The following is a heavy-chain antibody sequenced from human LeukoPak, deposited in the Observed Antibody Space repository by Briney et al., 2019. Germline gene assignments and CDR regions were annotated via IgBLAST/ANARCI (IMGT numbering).Heavy chain of an antibody. CDR2: IYYSGST. CDR1: GGAITSGGYY. D-gene: IGHD3-22*01. V-gene: IGHV4-31*03. Sequence: SETLSLTCTVSGGAITSGGYYWSWIRQHPGKGLEWIGYIYYSGSTYYNPSLESRVTISVDTSKNQFSLKLSSVTAADTAVYYCASKGSSGPDAFDIWGQGTLVTVSS. J-gene: IGHJ4*02. CDR3: ASKGSSGPDAFDI.